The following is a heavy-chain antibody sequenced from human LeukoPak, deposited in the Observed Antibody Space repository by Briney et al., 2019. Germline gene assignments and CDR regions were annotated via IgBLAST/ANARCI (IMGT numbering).Heavy chain of an antibody. V-gene: IGHV3-48*03. CDR1: GFTFSSYA. CDR3: ARGRSYYYDNSSYEFSNYYFDY. D-gene: IGHD3-22*01. J-gene: IGHJ4*02. CDR2: ISSSGTTI. Sequence: QPGGSLRLSCAASGFTFSSYAMSWVRQAPGKGLEWVSYISSSGTTIYYADSVKGRFTISRDNAKNSLYLQMNSLRADTAVYYCARGRSYYYDNSSYEFSNYYFDYWGQGTLVTVSS.